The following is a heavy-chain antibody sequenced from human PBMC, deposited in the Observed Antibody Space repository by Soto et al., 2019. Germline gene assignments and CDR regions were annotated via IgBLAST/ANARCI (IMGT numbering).Heavy chain of an antibody. CDR1: GFTFSSYA. CDR2: ISYDGSNK. CDR3: ARRLFLEWFNHHFDY. V-gene: IGHV3-30-3*01. D-gene: IGHD3-3*01. J-gene: IGHJ4*02. Sequence: QVQLVESGGGVVQPGRSLRLSCAASGFTFSSYAMHWVRQAPGKGLEWVAVISYDGSNKYYADSVKGRFTISRDNCKNTLYLRMNSLRAEDTAVYYCARRLFLEWFNHHFDYWGQGTLLTVSS.